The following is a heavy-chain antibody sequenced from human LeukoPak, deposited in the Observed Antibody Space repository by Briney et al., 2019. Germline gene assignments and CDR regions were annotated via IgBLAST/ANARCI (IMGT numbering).Heavy chain of an antibody. CDR1: GFTFSSYS. CDR2: ISSSSSTI. Sequence: PGGSLRLSGAASGFTFSSYSMNWVRQAPGKGLEWVSYISSSSSTIYYADSVKGRFTISRDNAKNSLYLQMNSLRAEDTAVYYCARGHGSGSYYPDYWGQGTLVTVSS. V-gene: IGHV3-48*01. CDR3: ARGHGSGSYYPDY. D-gene: IGHD3-10*01. J-gene: IGHJ4*02.